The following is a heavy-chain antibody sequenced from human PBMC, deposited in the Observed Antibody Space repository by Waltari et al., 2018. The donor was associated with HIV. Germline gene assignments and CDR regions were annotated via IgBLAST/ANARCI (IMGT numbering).Heavy chain of an antibody. CDR2: MDNSGST. D-gene: IGHD2-2*01. CDR1: GGSITRNAFY. Sequence: QLHLQESGPGLVKPSETLALTCTVSGGSITRNAFYWAWIRQPPGKGLEWIGLMDNSGSTDYNPSLKSRVSMSRDTSKNRSSLRLHSVTAADTAIYYCARRGDGFNQHARLDHWGPGTLVTVSS. CDR3: ARRGDGFNQHARLDH. J-gene: IGHJ4*02. V-gene: IGHV4-39*01.